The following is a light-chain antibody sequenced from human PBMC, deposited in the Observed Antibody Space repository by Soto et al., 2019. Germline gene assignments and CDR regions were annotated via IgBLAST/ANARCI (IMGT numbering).Light chain of an antibody. CDR2: KTS. V-gene: IGKV1-5*03. CDR3: QQYGSSPRT. J-gene: IGKJ1*01. CDR1: QSISSW. Sequence: DIQLTQSPSTLSASVGDRVTITCRASQSISSWLAWYQQKPGKAPKFLIYKTSNLESGVPSRFSGSGSGTDFTLTISRLEPEDFAVYYCQQYGSSPRTFGQGTKVEIK.